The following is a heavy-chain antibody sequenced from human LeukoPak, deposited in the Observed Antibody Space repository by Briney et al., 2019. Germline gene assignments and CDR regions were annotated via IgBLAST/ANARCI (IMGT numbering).Heavy chain of an antibody. V-gene: IGHV3-23*01. CDR2: ISGSGGST. J-gene: IGHJ4*02. D-gene: IGHD4-23*01. Sequence: GGSLRLSCAASGFTFSSYAMSWVRQAPGKGLEWVSAISGSGGSTYCADSVKGRFTISRDNSKNTLYLQMNSLRAEDTAVYYCAKAPETTVVTPAPHFDYWGQGTLVTVSS. CDR3: AKAPETTVVTPAPHFDY. CDR1: GFTFSSYA.